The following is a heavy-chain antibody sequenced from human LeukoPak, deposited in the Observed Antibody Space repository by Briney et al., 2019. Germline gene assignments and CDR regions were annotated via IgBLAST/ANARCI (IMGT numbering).Heavy chain of an antibody. V-gene: IGHV4-59*12. Sequence: SETLSLTCTVSGGSISSYYWSWIRQPPGKGLEWIGYIYYSGSTNYNPSLKSRVSISVDTSKNQFSLKLSSVTAADTAVYYCAREGGWYYDSSGYHFDIWGQGTMVTVSS. D-gene: IGHD3-22*01. J-gene: IGHJ3*02. CDR1: GGSISSYY. CDR2: IYYSGST. CDR3: AREGGWYYDSSGYHFDI.